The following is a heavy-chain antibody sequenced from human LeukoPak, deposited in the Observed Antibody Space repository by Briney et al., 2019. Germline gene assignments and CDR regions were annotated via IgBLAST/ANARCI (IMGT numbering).Heavy chain of an antibody. V-gene: IGHV4-61*05. D-gene: IGHD3-22*01. CDR1: GGSISSSSYH. CDR2: IYYSGST. CDR3: ASSRSITMITTFDY. Sequence: PSETLSLTCTVSGGSISSSSYHWGWIRQPPGKGLEWIGYIYYSGSTNYNPSLKSRVTISVDTSKNQFSLKLSSVTAADTAVYYCASSRSITMITTFDYWGQGTLVTVSS. J-gene: IGHJ4*02.